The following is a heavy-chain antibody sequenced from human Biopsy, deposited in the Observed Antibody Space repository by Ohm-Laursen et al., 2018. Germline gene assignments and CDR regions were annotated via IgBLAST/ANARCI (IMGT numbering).Heavy chain of an antibody. D-gene: IGHD2-2*01. V-gene: IGHV1-24*01. CDR2: FVPEDDER. CDR1: GYVLSELS. Sequence: EATVKISCKVSGYVLSELSMRWVRQAPGKGLEWMGGFVPEDDERIYARKFQGRVTMTEDTSTGTAYMELRGLRSDDTAVYFCTTSAEYGALDYWGQGTLVTVSS. J-gene: IGHJ4*02. CDR3: TTSAEYGALDY.